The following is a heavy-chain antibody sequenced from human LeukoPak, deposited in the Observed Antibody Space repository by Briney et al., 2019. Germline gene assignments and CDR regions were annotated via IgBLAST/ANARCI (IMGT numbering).Heavy chain of an antibody. J-gene: IGHJ4*02. D-gene: IGHD6-13*01. CDR3: ARDWQQLVPGDY. Sequence: GGSLRLSCAASGFTFSSYGMHWVRQAPGKGLEWVAVIWYDGSNKYYADSVKGRFTISRDNSKNTLYLQMNSLRAEDTAVYYCARDWQQLVPGDYWGQGTLVTVSS. CDR1: GFTFSSYG. V-gene: IGHV3-33*01. CDR2: IWYDGSNK.